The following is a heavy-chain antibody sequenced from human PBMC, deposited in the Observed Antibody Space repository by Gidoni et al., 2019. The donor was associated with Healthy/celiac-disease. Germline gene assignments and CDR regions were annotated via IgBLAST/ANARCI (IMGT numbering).Heavy chain of an antibody. D-gene: IGHD3-3*01. J-gene: IGHJ6*02. V-gene: IGHV4-59*01. CDR1: GGSISSYY. CDR3: ARSVITIFGGYYYGMDV. CDR2: IYYSGST. Sequence: QVQLQESGPGLVKPSATLSLTCTVSGGSISSYYWSWIRQPPGKGLEWIGYIYYSGSTNYNPSLKSRVTISVDTSKNQFSLKLSSVTAADTAVYYCARSVITIFGGYYYGMDVWGQGTTVTVSS.